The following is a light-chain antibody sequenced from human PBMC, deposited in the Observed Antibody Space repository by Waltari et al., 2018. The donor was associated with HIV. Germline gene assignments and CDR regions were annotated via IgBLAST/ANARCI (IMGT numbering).Light chain of an antibody. Sequence: QSALTQSASVSGSPGQSITLSCTGTSSDVGSYNVVSWYQQHPGKAPKLMIYEVSKRPSGFSNRVSVSKSSNTASLTISGLQAEDEAEYHCCSYAGSSTYVVFGGGTKLTVL. V-gene: IGLV2-23*02. CDR1: SSDVGSYNV. CDR2: EVS. CDR3: CSYAGSSTYVV. J-gene: IGLJ2*01.